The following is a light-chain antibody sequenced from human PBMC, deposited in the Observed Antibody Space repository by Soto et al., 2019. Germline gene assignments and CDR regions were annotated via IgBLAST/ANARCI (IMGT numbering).Light chain of an antibody. V-gene: IGLV1-40*01. Sequence: QAVVTQPPSVSGAPGQTVTISCSGSSSNIGAGNDVHWYQQLPGTVPKLVIYDTFNRPSGVPDRFPGSNSGTSASLAITGLQAEDEADYYCQAYDNSLGVFVLFGGGTKLTVL. CDR3: QAYDNSLGVFVL. J-gene: IGLJ3*02. CDR1: SSNIGAGND. CDR2: DTF.